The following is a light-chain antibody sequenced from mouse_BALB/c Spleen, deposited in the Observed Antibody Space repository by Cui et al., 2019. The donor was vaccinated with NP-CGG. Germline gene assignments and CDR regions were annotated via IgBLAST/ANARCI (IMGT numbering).Light chain of an antibody. CDR3: ALLYSNHWV. V-gene: IGLV1*01. Sequence: QAVVTQESALTTSPGETVTLTCRSSTGAVITSNYANWVQEKPDHLFTGLIGGTNNRAPGVPARFSGSLIGDKAALTITGAQTEDEAIYFCALLYSNHWVFGGGTKLTVL. CDR2: GTN. CDR1: TGAVITSNY. J-gene: IGLJ1*01.